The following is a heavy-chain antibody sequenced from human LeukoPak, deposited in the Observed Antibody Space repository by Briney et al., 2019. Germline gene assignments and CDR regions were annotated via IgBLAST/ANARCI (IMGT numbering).Heavy chain of an antibody. CDR2: INHSGST. V-gene: IGHV4-34*01. J-gene: IGHJ6*03. Sequence: SETLSLTCAVYGGSFSGYYWSWIRQPPGKGLEWIGEINHSGSTNYNPSIKSRGTISVDTSKNQFSLKLSSVTAADTAVYYCARGVRGYSYGSGRYYYMDVWGKGTTVTVSS. D-gene: IGHD5-18*01. CDR1: GGSFSGYY. CDR3: ARGVRGYSYGSGRYYYMDV.